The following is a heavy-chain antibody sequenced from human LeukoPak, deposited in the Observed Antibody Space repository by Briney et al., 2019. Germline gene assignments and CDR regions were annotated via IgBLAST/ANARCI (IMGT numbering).Heavy chain of an antibody. D-gene: IGHD4-17*01. J-gene: IGHJ6*02. CDR1: GFTFSSYS. Sequence: GGSLRLSCAASGFTFSSYSMNWVRQAPGKGLEWVSSISSSSSYIYYADSVKGRFTISRDNAKNSLYLQMNSPRAEDTAVYYCARRGAVTTYYYYYGMDVWGQGTTVTVSS. CDR3: ARRGAVTTYYYYYGMDV. CDR2: ISSSSSYI. V-gene: IGHV3-21*01.